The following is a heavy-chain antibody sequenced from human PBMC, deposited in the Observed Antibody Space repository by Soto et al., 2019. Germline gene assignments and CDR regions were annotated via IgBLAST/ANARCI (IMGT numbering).Heavy chain of an antibody. CDR2: IIPIFGTA. Sequence: SVKVSCKASGGTFSSYAISWVRQAPGQGLEWMGGIIPIFGTANYAQKFQGRVTITADESTSTAYMELRSLRSDDTAVYYCAALHYDFWSGYPRNDAFDIWGQGTMVTVSS. D-gene: IGHD3-3*01. V-gene: IGHV1-69*13. CDR1: GGTFSSYA. CDR3: AALHYDFWSGYPRNDAFDI. J-gene: IGHJ3*02.